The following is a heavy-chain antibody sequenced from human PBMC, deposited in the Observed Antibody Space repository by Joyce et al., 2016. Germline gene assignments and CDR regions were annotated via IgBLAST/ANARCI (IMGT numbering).Heavy chain of an antibody. CDR1: GYIFTGYY. D-gene: IGHD2-8*01. CDR2: INPNGGGT. V-gene: IGHV1-2*02. J-gene: IGHJ3*01. Sequence: QVQLVQSGAEVKKPGASVKVSCKASGYIFTGYYIHWVRQAPGQGLECMGWINPNGGGTSYVQKFQGRVTMTRDTSISTAYMELSRLTSDDTAVYYCASQGLIVYASDAFDVWGQGTMVIVSS. CDR3: ASQGLIVYASDAFDV.